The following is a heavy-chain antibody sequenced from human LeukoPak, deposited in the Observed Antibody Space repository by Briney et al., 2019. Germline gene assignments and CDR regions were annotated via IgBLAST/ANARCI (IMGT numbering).Heavy chain of an antibody. J-gene: IGHJ4*02. CDR3: ARTHGGYRYGLNY. V-gene: IGHV4-59*01. Sequence: SETLSLTCTVSGGSINSYYWSWIRQPPGKGLEWIGYMYYSGSPNYNPSLKSRVTISVDTSKSQFSLKLSSVTAADAAVYYCARTHGGYRYGLNYWGQGTLVTVSS. D-gene: IGHD6-25*01. CDR2: MYYSGSP. CDR1: GGSINSYY.